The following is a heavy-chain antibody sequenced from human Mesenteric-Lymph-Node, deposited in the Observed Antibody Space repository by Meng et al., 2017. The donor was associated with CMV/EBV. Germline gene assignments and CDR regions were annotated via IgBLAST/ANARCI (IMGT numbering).Heavy chain of an antibody. Sequence: TFSSYAISWVRQAPGQWLEWMGGIIPIFGTANYAQKFQGRVTITADESTSTAYMELSSLRSEDTAVYYCAREPMVRGVIIETHFDYWGQGTLVTVSS. CDR3: AREPMVRGVIIETHFDY. CDR1: TFSSYA. D-gene: IGHD3-10*01. CDR2: IIPIFGTA. J-gene: IGHJ4*02. V-gene: IGHV1-69*01.